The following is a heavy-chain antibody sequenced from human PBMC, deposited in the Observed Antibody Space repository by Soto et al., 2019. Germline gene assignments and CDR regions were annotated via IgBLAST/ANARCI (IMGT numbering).Heavy chain of an antibody. CDR3: ARDPRLRPPDY. J-gene: IGHJ4*02. CDR1: GGSINNDGYY. Sequence: QVQLQESGPGLVKPSQTLSLTCSVSGGSINNDGYYWSWFRQHPGKGLEWIGYIYYSGNTYYNPSLKSRVTISEDTSKNQFSLRLNSVSAADTAVYYCARDPRLRPPDYWGQGTLVTVSS. V-gene: IGHV4-31*03. CDR2: IYYSGNT.